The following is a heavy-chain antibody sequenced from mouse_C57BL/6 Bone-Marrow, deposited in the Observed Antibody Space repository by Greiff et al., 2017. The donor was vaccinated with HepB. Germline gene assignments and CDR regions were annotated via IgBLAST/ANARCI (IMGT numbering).Heavy chain of an antibody. D-gene: IGHD2-1*01. CDR3: TVLIYYGNYEAY. V-gene: IGHV6-3*01. CDR2: IRLKSDNYAT. CDR1: GFTFSNYW. J-gene: IGHJ3*01. Sequence: EVKVVESGGGLVQPGGSMKLSCVASGFTFSNYWMNWVRQSPEKGLEWVAQIRLKSDNYATHYAESVKGRFTISRDDSKSSVYLQINNLRAEDTGIYYCTVLIYYGNYEAYWGQGTLVTVSA.